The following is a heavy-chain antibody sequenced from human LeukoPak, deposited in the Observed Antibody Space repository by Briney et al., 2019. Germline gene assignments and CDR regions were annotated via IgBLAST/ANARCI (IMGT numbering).Heavy chain of an antibody. J-gene: IGHJ6*02. Sequence: ASVKVSCKASGYTFTSYYMHWVRQAPGQGLEWMGIINPSGGSTSYAQKFQGRVTMTRDTSTSTVYMELSSLRSEDTAVYYCARGSDQESPLRYFDWLLYPTGMDVWGQGTTVTVSS. CDR3: ARGSDQESPLRYFDWLLYPTGMDV. D-gene: IGHD3-9*01. V-gene: IGHV1-46*01. CDR2: INPSGGST. CDR1: GYTFTSYY.